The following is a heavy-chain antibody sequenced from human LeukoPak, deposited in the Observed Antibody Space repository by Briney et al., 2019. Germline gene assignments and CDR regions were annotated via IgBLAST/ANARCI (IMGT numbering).Heavy chain of an antibody. CDR3: ARGYSLSTTAAGTYFQH. D-gene: IGHD6-13*01. V-gene: IGHV1-2*02. J-gene: IGHJ1*01. Sequence: ASVKVSCKASGYTFTGYYMHWVRQAPGQGLEWMGWINPNSGGTNYAQKFQGRVTMTRDTSISTAYMELSRLRSDDTAVYYCARGYSLSTTAAGTYFQHWGQGTLVTVSS. CDR1: GYTFTGYY. CDR2: INPNSGGT.